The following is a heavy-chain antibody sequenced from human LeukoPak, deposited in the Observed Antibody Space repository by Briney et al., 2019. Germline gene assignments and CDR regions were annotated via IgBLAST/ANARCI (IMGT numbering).Heavy chain of an antibody. CDR1: GYTFTDYY. V-gene: IGHV1-2*02. D-gene: IGHD3-22*01. Sequence: ASVKVSCKASGYTFTDYYMHWVRQAPGQGLEWMGWINPNSGGTNYAQRFQGRVTMTRDTSISTAYMELSRLRSDDTAMYYCARVYLGVYYYGSSGYSHLDYWGQGTLVTVSS. CDR2: INPNSGGT. J-gene: IGHJ4*02. CDR3: ARVYLGVYYYGSSGYSHLDY.